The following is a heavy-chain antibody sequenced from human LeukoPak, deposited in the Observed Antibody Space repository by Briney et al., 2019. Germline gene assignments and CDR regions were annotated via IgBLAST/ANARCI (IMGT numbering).Heavy chain of an antibody. CDR3: GGDXRTGLTPDS. CDR2: ISGSGGST. CDR1: GFTFSSYA. Sequence: GGSLRLSCAASGFTFSSYAMSWVRQAPGKGLEGVSAISGSGGSTYYADSVTARFTTPRKNSKNTMYMQMNSLRPEDTAVHYRGGDXRTGLTPDSWGQGTLVTVXX. J-gene: IGHJ4*02. V-gene: IGHV3-23*01. D-gene: IGHD1-14*01.